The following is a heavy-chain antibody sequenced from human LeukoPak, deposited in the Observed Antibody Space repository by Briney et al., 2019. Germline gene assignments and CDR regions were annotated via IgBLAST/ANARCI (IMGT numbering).Heavy chain of an antibody. Sequence: ASVKVSCKASGYTLTSHDIKWVRQATGQGLEWMGWMNPNSGTTGYAQKFQGRVTITRNTSISTAYMELTSLTSEDTAVYYCARGSPASWTGMVTRYYYMDVWGKGTTVTVSS. J-gene: IGHJ6*03. CDR2: MNPNSGTT. D-gene: IGHD5-18*01. V-gene: IGHV1-8*03. CDR1: GYTLTSHD. CDR3: ARGSPASWTGMVTRYYYMDV.